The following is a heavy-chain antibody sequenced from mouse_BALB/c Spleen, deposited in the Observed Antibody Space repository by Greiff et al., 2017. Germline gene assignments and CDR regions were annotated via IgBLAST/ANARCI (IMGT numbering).Heavy chain of an antibody. CDR2: IWGDGST. D-gene: IGHD2-3*01. J-gene: IGHJ4*01. Sequence: QVQLQQSGPGLVAPSQSLSITCTVSGFSLTGYGVNWVRQPPGKGLEWLGMIWGDGSTDYNSALKSRLSISKDNSKSQVFLKMNSLQTDDTARYYCARDDGYYPYAMDYWGQGTSVTVSS. CDR1: GFSLTGYG. V-gene: IGHV2-6-7*01. CDR3: ARDDGYYPYAMDY.